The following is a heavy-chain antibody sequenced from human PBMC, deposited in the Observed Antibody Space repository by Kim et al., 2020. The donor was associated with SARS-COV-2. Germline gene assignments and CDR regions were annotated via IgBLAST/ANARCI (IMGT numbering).Heavy chain of an antibody. CDR3: TTDLPYRSPYYYYGMDV. J-gene: IGHJ6*02. Sequence: GGSLRLSCAASGFTFSNAWMSWVRQAPGKGLEWVGRIKSKTDGGTTDYAAPVKGRFTISRDDSKNTLYLQMNSLKTEDTAVYYCTTDLPYRSPYYYYGMDVWGQGTTVTVSS. CDR1: GFTFSNAW. V-gene: IGHV3-15*01. CDR2: IKSKTDGGTT. D-gene: IGHD6-13*01.